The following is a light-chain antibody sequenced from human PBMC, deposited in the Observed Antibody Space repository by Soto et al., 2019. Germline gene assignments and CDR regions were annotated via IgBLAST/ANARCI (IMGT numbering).Light chain of an antibody. CDR2: GAS. V-gene: IGKV3D-15*01. CDR1: QSVSSY. Sequence: EIVLTQSPATLSLSPGEGATLSCRASQSVSSYLVWYQQKPGQAPRLLIYGASSRATGIPDRFSGSGSGTDFTLTISSLQSEDFAVYYCQQYKLWYTFAQGTKVDIK. J-gene: IGKJ2*01. CDR3: QQYKLWYT.